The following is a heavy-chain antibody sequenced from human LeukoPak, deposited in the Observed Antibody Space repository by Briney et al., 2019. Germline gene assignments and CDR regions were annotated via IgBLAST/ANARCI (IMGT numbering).Heavy chain of an antibody. Sequence: ASETLSLTCTVSGYSISSGYYWGWIRQPPGKGLEWIGSIYHSGSTYYNPSLKSRVTISVDTSKNQFSLKLSSVTAADTAVYYCARDGGHGDLDTHFDYWGQGTLVTVSS. V-gene: IGHV4-38-2*02. CDR1: GYSISSGYY. J-gene: IGHJ4*02. D-gene: IGHD4-17*01. CDR2: IYHSGST. CDR3: ARDGGHGDLDTHFDY.